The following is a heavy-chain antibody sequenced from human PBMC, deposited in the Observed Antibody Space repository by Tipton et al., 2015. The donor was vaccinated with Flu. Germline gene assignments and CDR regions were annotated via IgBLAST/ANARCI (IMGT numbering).Heavy chain of an antibody. V-gene: IGHV4-61*02. CDR2: IYTRGST. J-gene: IGHJ6*03. CDR1: GGSISSSRYY. D-gene: IGHD3-10*01. Sequence: TLSLTCTVSGGSISSSRYYWTWIRQPAGKGLEWIGRIYTRGSTNYNPSLKSRVTMSVDTSKNQFSLKLSSVTAADTAVYYCARGGAGITMVRGATYYYYYMDVWGKGATVTVSS. CDR3: ARGGAGITMVRGATYYYYYMDV.